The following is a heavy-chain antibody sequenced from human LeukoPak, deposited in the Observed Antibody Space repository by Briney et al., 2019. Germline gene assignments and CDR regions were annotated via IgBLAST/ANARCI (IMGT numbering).Heavy chain of an antibody. CDR1: GFTFSSYW. CDR3: AREGGYDFWSGYSEFDP. J-gene: IGHJ5*02. Sequence: GGSLRLSCAASGFTFSSYWMSWVRQAPGKGLEWVANIKQDGSEKYYVDSVKGRFTISRDNAKNTLYLQMNSLRAEDTAVYYCAREGGYDFWSGYSEFDPWGQGTLVTVSS. CDR2: IKQDGSEK. V-gene: IGHV3-7*01. D-gene: IGHD3-3*01.